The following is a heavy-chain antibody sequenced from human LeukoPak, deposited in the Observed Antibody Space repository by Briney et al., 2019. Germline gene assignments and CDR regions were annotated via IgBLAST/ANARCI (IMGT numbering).Heavy chain of an antibody. CDR3: ARRSSGWDAFDI. D-gene: IGHD6-19*01. CDR2: IIPILGIA. CDR1: GGTFNSYA. J-gene: IGHJ3*02. Sequence: ASVKVSCKASGGTFNSYAISWLRPAPGQGLEWMGRIIPILGIANYAQKFQGRVTITADKSTSTAYMELSSLRSEDTAVYYCARRSSGWDAFDIWGQGTMVTVSS. V-gene: IGHV1-69*04.